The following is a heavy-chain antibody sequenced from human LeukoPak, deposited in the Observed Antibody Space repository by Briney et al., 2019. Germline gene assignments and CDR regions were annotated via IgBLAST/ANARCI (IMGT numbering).Heavy chain of an antibody. J-gene: IGHJ5*02. Sequence: PGGSLRLSCAASGFTFSSYGMSWVRQAPGKGLEWVSSISGSGSSTYYADSVKGRFTISRDNSKNTLYLQMNSLRAEDTAVYYCAKKSMPSSSGSLFRYNWLDPWGQGTLVTVSS. D-gene: IGHD3-10*01. V-gene: IGHV3-23*01. CDR3: AKKSMPSSSGSLFRYNWLDP. CDR2: ISGSGSST. CDR1: GFTFSSYG.